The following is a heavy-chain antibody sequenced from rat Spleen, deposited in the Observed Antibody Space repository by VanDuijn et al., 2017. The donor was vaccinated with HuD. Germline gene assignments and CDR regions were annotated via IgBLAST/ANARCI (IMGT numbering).Heavy chain of an antibody. CDR3: ARFPYYFDY. D-gene: IGHD3-8*01. CDR1: GFPFSDYY. Sequence: EVQLVESGGGLVQPGRSLKLSCAASGFPFSDYYMAWVRQAPQKGLEWVASISYEGSSTYYGDSVKGRFTISRDNAKSTLYLQMNSLRSEDTATYYCARFPYYFDYWGQGVMVTVSS. V-gene: IGHV5-22*01. J-gene: IGHJ2*01. CDR2: ISYEGSST.